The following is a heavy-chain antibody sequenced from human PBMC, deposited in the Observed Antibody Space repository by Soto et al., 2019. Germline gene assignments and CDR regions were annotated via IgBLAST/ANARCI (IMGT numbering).Heavy chain of an antibody. D-gene: IGHD5-12*01. Sequence: EVQVVESGGGLIQPGGSLRLSCEVSGFSVTANYMSWVRQAPGKGLEWVSVIYSGGSTYYIDSVKGRFSISRDIPKNTLYFQMNRLRAEDTAVYYCHGYGYWGQGTLVTVSP. J-gene: IGHJ4*02. CDR1: GFSVTANY. V-gene: IGHV3-53*01. CDR2: IYSGGST. CDR3: HGYGY.